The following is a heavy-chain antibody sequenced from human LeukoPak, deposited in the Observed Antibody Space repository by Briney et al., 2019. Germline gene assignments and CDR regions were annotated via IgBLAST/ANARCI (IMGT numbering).Heavy chain of an antibody. CDR1: GGSISAYY. CDR2: IHHTGST. V-gene: IGHV4-59*01. J-gene: IGHJ5*02. Sequence: SETLSLTCTVSGGSISAYYWTWIRQPPGKGLEWIGCIHHTGSTDHNPSLKSRVTISVDTSKNHFSLKLSSVTAADTAVYYCASDYGSGGYYFAWGQGTLVTVS. CDR3: ASDYGSGGYYFA. D-gene: IGHD3-22*01.